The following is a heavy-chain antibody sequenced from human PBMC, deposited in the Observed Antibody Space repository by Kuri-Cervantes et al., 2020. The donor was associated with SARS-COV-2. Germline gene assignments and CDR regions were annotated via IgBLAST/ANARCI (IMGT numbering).Heavy chain of an antibody. J-gene: IGHJ4*02. D-gene: IGHD5-12*01. CDR1: GFIVSSSY. V-gene: IGHV3-48*01. CDR2: ISSSGSTI. Sequence: GGSLRLSCAASGFIVSSSYMSWVRQAPGKGLEWVSYISSSGSTIYYADSVKGRFTISRDNSKNTLYLQMNSLRAEDTAVYYCARLLPIVATTNYFDYWGQGTLVTVSS. CDR3: ARLLPIVATTNYFDY.